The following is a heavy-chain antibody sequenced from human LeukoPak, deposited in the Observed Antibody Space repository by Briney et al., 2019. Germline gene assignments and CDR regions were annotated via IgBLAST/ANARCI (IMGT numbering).Heavy chain of an antibody. CDR1: GFTFSSYA. D-gene: IGHD4-17*01. CDR3: ARHSSYGDFDY. V-gene: IGHV3-30*04. Sequence: GGSLRLSCAASGFTFSSYAMHWVRQAPGKGLEWVAVISYDGSNKYYADSVEGRFTISRDNSKNTLYLQMNSLRAEDTAVYYCARHSSYGDFDYWGQGTLVTVSS. J-gene: IGHJ4*02. CDR2: ISYDGSNK.